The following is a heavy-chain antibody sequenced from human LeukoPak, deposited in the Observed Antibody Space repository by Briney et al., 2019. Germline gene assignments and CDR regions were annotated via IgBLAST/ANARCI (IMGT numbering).Heavy chain of an antibody. V-gene: IGHV4-39*02. CDR2: IFYSGST. J-gene: IGHJ5*02. Sequence: SETLSLTCTVSGGSISSSSDYWGWIRQPPGKGLEWIGSIFYSGSTYCNPSLKSRVTISVDTSRNQFSLKLSSVTAADTAVYYCARDDVRGFSWGQGTLVTVSS. CDR3: ARDDVRGFS. CDR1: GGSISSSSDY.